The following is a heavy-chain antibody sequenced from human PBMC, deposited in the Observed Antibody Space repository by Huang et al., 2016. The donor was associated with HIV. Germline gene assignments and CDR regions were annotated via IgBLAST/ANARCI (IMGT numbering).Heavy chain of an antibody. Sequence: QVQLVQSGSELKKPGASVKLSCKASGYTFTSYSMNWVRQAPGQGLEWLGWFNTKTGNPTYAQGVTGRIVFSLDTSFSTAYLQSSSREAEDTALYYCARWRCRGGSCRSLQLGWCDSWGQGTLVTVSS. V-gene: IGHV7-4-1*02. CDR1: GYTFTSYS. J-gene: IGHJ5*01. CDR2: FNTKTGNP. D-gene: IGHD2-15*01. CDR3: ARWRCRGGSCRSLQLGWCDS.